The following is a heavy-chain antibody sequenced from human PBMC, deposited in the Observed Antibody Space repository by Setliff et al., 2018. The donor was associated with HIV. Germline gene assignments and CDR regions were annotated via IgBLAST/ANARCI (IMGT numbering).Heavy chain of an antibody. Sequence: PSETLSLTCALSGGSISSNSWWTWVRQPPGKGLEWIGQIYHGGNTRYDPSLNSRVTLSADTSKNQLSLKLTSVTAEDTGVYYCARTVPHSAAQDAFDIWGQGTVVTVSS. V-gene: IGHV4-4*02. D-gene: IGHD4-4*01. CDR3: ARTVPHSAAQDAFDI. CDR1: GGSISSNSW. J-gene: IGHJ3*02. CDR2: IYHGGNT.